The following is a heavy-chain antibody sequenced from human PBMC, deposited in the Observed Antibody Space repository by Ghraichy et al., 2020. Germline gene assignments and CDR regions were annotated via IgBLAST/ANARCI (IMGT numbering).Heavy chain of an antibody. CDR2: ISGYNGNT. D-gene: IGHD3-22*01. Sequence: ASVKVSCKASGYSFTNLGISWVRQAPGQGPEWMGWISGYNGNTNYAQNFQDRVTMTTDTPTSTAYMELRSLRSDDTAVYYCARDDSGGYYPLDYWGQGTLVTVSS. CDR3: ARDDSGGYYPLDY. J-gene: IGHJ4*02. V-gene: IGHV1-18*01. CDR1: GYSFTNLG.